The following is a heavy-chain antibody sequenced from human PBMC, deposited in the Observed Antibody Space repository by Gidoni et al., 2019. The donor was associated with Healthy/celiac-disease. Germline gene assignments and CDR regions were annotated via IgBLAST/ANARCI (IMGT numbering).Heavy chain of an antibody. Sequence: QVQLQESGPGLVKPSETLSLTCTVPGGSISSYYWSWIRQPPGKGLEWIGYIYYSGSTNYNPSLKSRVTISVDTSKNQFSLKLSSVTAADTAVYYCARGNYYYDSSGYYYSFDYWGQGTLVTVSS. CDR1: GGSISSYY. D-gene: IGHD3-22*01. J-gene: IGHJ4*02. CDR2: IYYSGST. CDR3: ARGNYYYDSSGYYYSFDY. V-gene: IGHV4-59*01.